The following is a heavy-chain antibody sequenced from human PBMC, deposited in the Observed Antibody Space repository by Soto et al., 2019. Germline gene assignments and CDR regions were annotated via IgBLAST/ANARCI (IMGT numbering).Heavy chain of an antibody. V-gene: IGHV1-18*01. CDR3: ARDRGYCANGVCFRYDY. J-gene: IGHJ4*02. CDR2: VSAYNGDT. CDR1: GYTFTSYG. Sequence: QPQLVQSGAEVKKPGASVTVSCKASGYTFTSYGISWVRQAPGQGLEWMGWVSAYNGDTNYAQNFQGRVTMTTETSTSTAYMDLRSLRSDDTATYYCARDRGYCANGVCFRYDYWGQGTLVTVSS. D-gene: IGHD2-8*01.